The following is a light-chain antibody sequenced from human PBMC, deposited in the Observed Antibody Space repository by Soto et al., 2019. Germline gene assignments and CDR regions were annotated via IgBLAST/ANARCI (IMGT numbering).Light chain of an antibody. CDR2: EVS. CDR3: SSYTSSSTRV. V-gene: IGLV2-14*01. Sequence: QSALTQPASVSGSPGQSITISCTGTSSDVGGYNYASWYQQHPGKAPKLMIYEVSNRPSGVSNRFSGSKSGNTASLTISGHQAEDEADYYCSSYTSSSTRVFGGGTKLTVL. J-gene: IGLJ3*02. CDR1: SSDVGGYNY.